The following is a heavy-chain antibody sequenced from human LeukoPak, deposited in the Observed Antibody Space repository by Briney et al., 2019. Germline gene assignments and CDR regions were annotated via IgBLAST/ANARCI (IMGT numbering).Heavy chain of an antibody. CDR2: NSGNNDNP. CDR1: SYTFSNFG. D-gene: IGHD2-2*01. Sequence: ASVKVFCKASSYTFSNFGHRWVRQAPGQGLEWMGWNSGNNDNPNYGQNFQGRFTVTSDSSTSTAYMELRNLRSDDTAVYYCARDGTSTDDYWGQGTLVTVSS. V-gene: IGHV1-18*01. J-gene: IGHJ4*02. CDR3: ARDGTSTDDY.